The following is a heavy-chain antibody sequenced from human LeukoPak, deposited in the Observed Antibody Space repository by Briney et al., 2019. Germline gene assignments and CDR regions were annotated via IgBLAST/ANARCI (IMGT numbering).Heavy chain of an antibody. Sequence: QAGGSLRLSCSASGFAFSIYTMYWVRQAPGKGPEYVSTISGSGNGGSIYYADSVKGRFTISRDDSKSTLYLQMNGLRSEDTAVYYCVKDFGRVRGTPDSWGQGTLVTVSS. J-gene: IGHJ4*02. D-gene: IGHD3-10*01. CDR2: ISGSGNGGSI. V-gene: IGHV3-64D*06. CDR1: GFAFSIYT. CDR3: VKDFGRVRGTPDS.